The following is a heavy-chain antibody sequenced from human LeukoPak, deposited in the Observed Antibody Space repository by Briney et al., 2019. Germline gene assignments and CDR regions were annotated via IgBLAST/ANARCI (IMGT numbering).Heavy chain of an antibody. CDR2: IYYSGST. CDR1: GGSISSYY. D-gene: IGHD3-10*01. J-gene: IGHJ6*03. Sequence: SETLSLTCTVSGGSISSYYWGWIRQPPGKGLEWIGSIYYSGSTYYNPSLKSRVTISVDTSKNQFSLKLSSVTAADTAVYYCARALAGRYYYYMDVWGKGTTVTVSS. CDR3: ARALAGRYYYYMDV. V-gene: IGHV4-39*07.